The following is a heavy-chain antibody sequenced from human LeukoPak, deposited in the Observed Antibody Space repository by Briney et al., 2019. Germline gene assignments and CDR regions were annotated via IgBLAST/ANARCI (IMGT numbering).Heavy chain of an antibody. Sequence: GGSLRLSCAASGFTFSSYGMSWVRQAPGKGLEWVSAISGSGGSTYYADSVKGRFTISRDNSKNTLYLQMNSLRAEDTAVYYCAKPHRGSSLRRDYYYYMDVWGKGTTVTVSS. CDR1: GFTFSSYG. V-gene: IGHV3-23*01. J-gene: IGHJ6*03. CDR2: ISGSGGST. CDR3: AKPHRGSSLRRDYYYYMDV. D-gene: IGHD6-6*01.